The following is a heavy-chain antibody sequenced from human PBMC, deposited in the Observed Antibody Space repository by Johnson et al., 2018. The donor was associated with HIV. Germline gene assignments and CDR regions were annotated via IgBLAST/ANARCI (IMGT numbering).Heavy chain of an antibody. J-gene: IGHJ3*02. CDR1: GFTFSSYD. CDR3: AREAGGGYDSDAFDI. V-gene: IGHV3-13*01. D-gene: IGHD5-12*01. Sequence: VQLVESGGGLVQPGGSLRLSCAASGFTFSSYDMHWVRQATGKGLEWVSAIGTAGDTYYPGSVKGRFTISRENAKNSLYLQMNSLRAGDTAVDYCAREAGGGYDSDAFDIWGQGTMVTVSS. CDR2: IGTAGDT.